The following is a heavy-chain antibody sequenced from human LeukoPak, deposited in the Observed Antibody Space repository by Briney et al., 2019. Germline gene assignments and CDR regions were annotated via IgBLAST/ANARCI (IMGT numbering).Heavy chain of an antibody. V-gene: IGHV3-30*18. CDR3: AKTPPNYGSGSYYSYYCGMDV. Sequence: GGSLRLSCAASGFTFSIYGTHWVRQAPGKGLEWVAVISYDGSNKYYADSVKGRFTISRDNSKNTLYLQMNSLRAEDTAVYYCAKTPPNYGSGSYYSYYCGMDVWGQGTTVTVSS. J-gene: IGHJ6*02. CDR1: GFTFSIYG. CDR2: ISYDGSNK. D-gene: IGHD3-10*01.